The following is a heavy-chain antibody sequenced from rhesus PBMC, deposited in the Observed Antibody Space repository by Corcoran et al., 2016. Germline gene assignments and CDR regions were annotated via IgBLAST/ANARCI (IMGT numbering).Heavy chain of an antibody. V-gene: IGHV4-106*01. D-gene: IGHD6-31*01. CDR1: GGSISDDYY. Sequence: QVQLQESGPGLVKPSETLSLTCAVSGGSISDDYYWSWIRQPPGKGLAWIGYIYGSGGGTNYNPSLKNRVTISIGTSKNQFSLKLSSVTAADTAVYYCAREVIAAAGMDCWGQRVLVTVSS. CDR3: AREVIAAAGMDC. J-gene: IGHJ4*01. CDR2: IYGSGGGT.